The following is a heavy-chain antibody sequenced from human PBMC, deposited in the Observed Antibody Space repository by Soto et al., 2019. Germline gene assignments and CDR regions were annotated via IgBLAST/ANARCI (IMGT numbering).Heavy chain of an antibody. CDR3: ASITTGIESVLDY. V-gene: IGHV4-39*01. CDR1: GGSISSSSYY. J-gene: IGHJ4*02. CDR2: IYYSGST. D-gene: IGHD1-1*01. Sequence: KASETLSLTCTVSGGSISSSSYYWGWIRQPPGKGLEWIGSIYYSGSTYYNPSLKSRVTISVDTSKNQFSLKLSSVTAADTAVYYCASITTGIESVLDYWGQGTLVTVSS.